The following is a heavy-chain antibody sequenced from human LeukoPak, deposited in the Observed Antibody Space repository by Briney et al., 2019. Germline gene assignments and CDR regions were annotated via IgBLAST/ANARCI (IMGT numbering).Heavy chain of an antibody. Sequence: SESLSLTCTVSGGSISSYYWNWIRQPPGKGLEWIGYISYSGSTNYNPSLKSRVTISLDTSKKQFSLKLNSVTAADTAVYYCGRNDYGANSYWGQGTLVSVSS. CDR2: ISYSGST. CDR3: GRNDYGANSY. CDR1: GGSISSYY. D-gene: IGHD4-23*01. V-gene: IGHV4-59*12. J-gene: IGHJ4*02.